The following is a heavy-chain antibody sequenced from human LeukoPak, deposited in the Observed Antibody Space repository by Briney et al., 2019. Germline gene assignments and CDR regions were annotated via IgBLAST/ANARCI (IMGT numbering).Heavy chain of an antibody. CDR2: IYTSGST. D-gene: IGHD3-22*01. J-gene: IGHJ4*02. Sequence: PSETLSLTCNVSGGSISSYYWSWIRQPAGKGLEWIGRIYTSGSTNYNPSLKSRVTISVDTSKNQFSLKLSSVTAADTAVYYCHMIVMKGAFDYWGQGTLVTVSS. V-gene: IGHV4-4*07. CDR3: HMIVMKGAFDY. CDR1: GGSISSYY.